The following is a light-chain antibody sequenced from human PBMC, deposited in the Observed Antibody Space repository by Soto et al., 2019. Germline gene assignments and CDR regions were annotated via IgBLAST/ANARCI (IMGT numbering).Light chain of an antibody. Sequence: EIVLTQSPGTLSLSPGERATLSCRASQSVSSSYLAWYQQKPGQAPRLLIYGASSRATGIPDRFSGSGSGTYFTLTISRLEPEDCAVYYWQQYGSSPLFTFGPGTKVDIK. CDR3: QQYGSSPLFT. V-gene: IGKV3-20*01. CDR2: GAS. J-gene: IGKJ3*01. CDR1: QSVSSSY.